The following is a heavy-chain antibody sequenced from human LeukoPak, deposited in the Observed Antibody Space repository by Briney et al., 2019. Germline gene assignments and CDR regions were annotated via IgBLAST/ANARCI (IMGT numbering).Heavy chain of an antibody. J-gene: IGHJ4*02. CDR2: ISGSGGSK. V-gene: IGHV3-23*02. CDR1: GFTLRRYP. CDR3: AKGKVSDS. D-gene: IGHD3-10*01. Sequence: GARRLPCSGSGFTLRRYPMSWVRPTPGEGLEWVLAISGSGGSKYYEESVEGWFTISRDNSNNTLYLKMNSLRGEDTAVYYCAKGKVSDSWGQGTLVTVSS.